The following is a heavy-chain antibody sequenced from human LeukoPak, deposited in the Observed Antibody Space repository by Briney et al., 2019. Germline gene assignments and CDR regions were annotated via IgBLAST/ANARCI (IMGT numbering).Heavy chain of an antibody. CDR2: IYYSGST. J-gene: IGHJ3*02. V-gene: IGHV4-59*01. D-gene: IGHD6-6*01. CDR1: AGSISTFS. Sequence: SETLSLTCSVSAGSISTFSWSWIRQPPGKGLEWIGNIYYSGSTNYNPSLKSRVTISVDTSKNQFSLNLRSVTAADTAVFYCARVHRLVPGPFHIWGQGTMVIVSS. CDR3: ARVHRLVPGPFHI.